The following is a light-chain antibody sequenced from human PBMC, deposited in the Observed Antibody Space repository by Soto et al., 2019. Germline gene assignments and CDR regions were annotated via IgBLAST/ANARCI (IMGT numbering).Light chain of an antibody. J-gene: IGKJ1*01. Sequence: EIVLTQSPATLSLSPGERATLSCRASQSVSSYLACYQQKPGQAPRLLIYDASNRATGIPARFSGSGSGTDFTLTISGLEPEDFAVYYCQQRSNWPPWTFGQGTKVEIK. CDR1: QSVSSY. CDR2: DAS. V-gene: IGKV3-11*01. CDR3: QQRSNWPPWT.